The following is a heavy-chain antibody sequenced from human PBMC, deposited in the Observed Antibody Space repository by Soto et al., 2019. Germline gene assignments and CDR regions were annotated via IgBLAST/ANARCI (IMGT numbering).Heavy chain of an antibody. CDR3: ASKGGGYDFWSGYYTMDG. D-gene: IGHD3-3*01. CDR1: GGTFSSYA. V-gene: IGHV1-69*12. Sequence: QVQLVQSGAEVKKPGSSVKVSCKASGGTFSSYAISWVRQAPGQGLEWMGGIIPIFGTANYAQKFQGRVTITADESTSTAYMELSSLRSEDTSVYYCASKGGGYDFWSGYYTMDGWGQGTTVTVSS. CDR2: IIPIFGTA. J-gene: IGHJ6*02.